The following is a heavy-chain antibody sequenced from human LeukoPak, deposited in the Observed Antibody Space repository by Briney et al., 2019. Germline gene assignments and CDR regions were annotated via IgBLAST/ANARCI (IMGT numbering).Heavy chain of an antibody. CDR3: ARGDVVVVSWFDP. CDR1: GFTFSTYS. Sequence: PGGSLRLSCAASGFTFSTYSMNWVRQAPGKGLEWVSSISSSSSYIYYADSVKGRLTISRDNAKNSLYLQMNSLRSEDTAVYYCARGDVVVVSWFDPWGQGTLVTVSS. D-gene: IGHD2-2*01. V-gene: IGHV3-21*01. CDR2: ISSSSSYI. J-gene: IGHJ5*02.